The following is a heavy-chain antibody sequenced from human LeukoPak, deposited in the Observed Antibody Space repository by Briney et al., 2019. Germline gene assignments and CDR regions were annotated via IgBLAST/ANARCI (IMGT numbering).Heavy chain of an antibody. V-gene: IGHV1-8*01. CDR1: GYTFTSYD. D-gene: IGHD2-2*03. Sequence: GASVKVSCKASGYTFTSYDINWVRQATGQGLEWMGWMNPNSGNTGYAQKFQGRVTMTRNTSISTAYMELSSLRSEDTAVYYCARGHIGGYCSSTSCFRWRFMVVWGKGTTVTVSS. CDR2: MNPNSGNT. CDR3: ARGHIGGYCSSTSCFRWRFMVV. J-gene: IGHJ6*04.